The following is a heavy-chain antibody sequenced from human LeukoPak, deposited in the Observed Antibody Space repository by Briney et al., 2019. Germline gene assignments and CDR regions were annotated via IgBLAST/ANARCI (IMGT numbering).Heavy chain of an antibody. CDR3: ARLRASYSRSSPLDY. CDR2: ISGYNGNT. CDR1: GYTFTSYG. J-gene: IGHJ4*02. V-gene: IGHV1-18*01. Sequence: ASVKVSFKASGYTFTSYGISWVRQAPGQGLEWTGWISGYNGNTNYAQQKLQGRVTMTTDTSTSTAYMELRSLRAEDTAVYYCARLRASYSRSSPLDYWDQGTLVTVSS. D-gene: IGHD6-6*01.